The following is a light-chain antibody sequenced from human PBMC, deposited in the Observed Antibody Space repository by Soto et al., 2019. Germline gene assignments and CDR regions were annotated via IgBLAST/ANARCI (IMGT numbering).Light chain of an antibody. V-gene: IGLV6-57*04. CDR2: EDN. Sequence: NFMLTQPHSVSESPGKTVTISCTRSSGSIASNYVQWYQQRPGSAPTTVICEDNQRPSGVPDRFSGSIDSSSNSASLTISGLKTEDEADYYCQSYDSSNRGVFGGGTQLTVL. J-gene: IGLJ2*01. CDR3: QSYDSSNRGV. CDR1: SGSIASNY.